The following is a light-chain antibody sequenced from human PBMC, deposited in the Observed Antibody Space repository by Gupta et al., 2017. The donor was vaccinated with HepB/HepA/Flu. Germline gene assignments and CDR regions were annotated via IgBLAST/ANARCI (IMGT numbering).Light chain of an antibody. J-gene: IGKJ4*01. Sequence: DIQLTQSPSFLSASVGVRVIITCRASQDISTYLSWYQQKAGKAPKLLIYVGSSLQSGVPSRFNGSGSGTEFTLTIDSLQPEDVATDDCQQLKTETRTFGEGTEVEIK. CDR2: VGS. V-gene: IGKV1-9*01. CDR1: QDISTY. CDR3: QQLKTETRT.